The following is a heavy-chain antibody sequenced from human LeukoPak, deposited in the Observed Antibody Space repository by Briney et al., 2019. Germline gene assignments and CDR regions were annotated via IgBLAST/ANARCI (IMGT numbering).Heavy chain of an antibody. CDR2: ISSSSSSYK. D-gene: IGHD5-18*01. CDR3: AKDRGNNYGLGVS. CDR1: GFTFSSSA. J-gene: IGHJ5*02. V-gene: IGHV3-23*01. Sequence: GGSLRLSCAASGFTFSSSAMSWVRQAPGKGLEWVSTISSSSSSYKYYADSVKGRFTISRDNSKSTLYLQVSSLRAEDTAVYYCAKDRGNNYGLGVSWGQGTLVTVSS.